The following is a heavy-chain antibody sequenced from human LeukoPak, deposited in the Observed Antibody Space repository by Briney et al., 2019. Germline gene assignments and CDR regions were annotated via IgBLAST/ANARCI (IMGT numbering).Heavy chain of an antibody. Sequence: GGSLRLSCAASGFIFSSYAMSWVRQAAGKGLEWVSLISGSGGGTYYADSVKGRFTISRDNSKNTLYLQLNSLRVEDTAVYYCAKDPAKYDFWTGRPYFDYWGQGTLVTVSS. D-gene: IGHD3-3*01. V-gene: IGHV3-23*01. CDR2: ISGSGGGT. CDR3: AKDPAKYDFWTGRPYFDY. CDR1: GFIFSSYA. J-gene: IGHJ4*02.